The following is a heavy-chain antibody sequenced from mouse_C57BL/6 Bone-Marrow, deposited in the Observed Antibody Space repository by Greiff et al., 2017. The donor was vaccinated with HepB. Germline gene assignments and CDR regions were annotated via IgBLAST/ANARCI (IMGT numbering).Heavy chain of an antibody. CDR2: INPGSGGT. D-gene: IGHD2-5*01. CDR1: GYAFTNYL. CDR3: ANSNYEGDYAMDY. J-gene: IGHJ4*01. V-gene: IGHV1-54*01. Sequence: QVQLQQSGAELVRPGTSVKVSCKASGYAFTNYLIEWVKQRPGQGLEWIGVINPGSGGTNYNEKFKGKATLTADKSSSTAYMQLSSLTSEDSAVYFCANSNYEGDYAMDYWGQGTSVTVSS.